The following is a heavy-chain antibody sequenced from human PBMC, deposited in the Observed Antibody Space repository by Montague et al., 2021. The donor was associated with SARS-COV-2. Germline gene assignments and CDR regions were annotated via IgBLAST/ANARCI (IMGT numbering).Heavy chain of an antibody. CDR2: IYNSGAT. V-gene: IGHV4-31*03. Sequence: TLSRTCTVSGGSISNGDYFWNRIRQLPGKGLEWIGYIYNSGATYYNPSLKSRVAISVDTSKNHFSLNLYSLTAADTAIYYCASASCGGDCYVFDIWGRGTMVTVSS. CDR1: GGSISNGDYF. J-gene: IGHJ3*02. D-gene: IGHD2-21*02. CDR3: ASASCGGDCYVFDI.